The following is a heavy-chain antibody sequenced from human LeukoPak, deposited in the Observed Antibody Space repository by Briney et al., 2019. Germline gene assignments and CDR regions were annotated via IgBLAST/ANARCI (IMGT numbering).Heavy chain of an antibody. CDR2: IYYSGST. CDR1: GGSISGSSYY. D-gene: IGHD3-10*01. V-gene: IGHV4-39*07. Sequence: SETLSLTCTVAGGSISGSSYYWGWIRQPPGKGLEWIGSIYYSGSTYYNPSLKSRVTISVDTSKNQFSLKLSSVTAADTAVYYCARGPGVAPSDWGQGTLVTVSP. J-gene: IGHJ4*02. CDR3: ARGPGVAPSD.